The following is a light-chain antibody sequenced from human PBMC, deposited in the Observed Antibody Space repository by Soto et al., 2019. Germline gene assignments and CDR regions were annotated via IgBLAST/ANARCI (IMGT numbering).Light chain of an antibody. J-gene: IGLJ2*01. CDR3: CSYAGRYPLI. Sequence: QSALTQPRSVSGSPGQSVTISCTGTSSDVGAYNYVSWYQQHPGKAPKMMIYDVTKRPSGVPDRFSGSKSGNTASLTISGLLAEDEAYSYCCSYAGRYPLILGGGTKLTVL. V-gene: IGLV2-11*01. CDR1: SSDVGAYNY. CDR2: DVT.